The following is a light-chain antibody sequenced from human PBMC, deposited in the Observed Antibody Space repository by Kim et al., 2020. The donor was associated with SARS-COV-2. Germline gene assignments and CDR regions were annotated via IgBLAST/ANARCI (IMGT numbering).Light chain of an antibody. CDR3: CSYGHTTTWL. V-gene: IGLV2-23*02. Sequence: GHSITISFTGTITGVESYNLYSWYLQHPGQAPKLIIYEVNKRPSVISSRFSGSKSGNPASLTISGLQAEDEADYYCCSYGHTTTWLFGGVTTLTVL. CDR2: EVN. J-gene: IGLJ3*02. CDR1: ITGVESYNL.